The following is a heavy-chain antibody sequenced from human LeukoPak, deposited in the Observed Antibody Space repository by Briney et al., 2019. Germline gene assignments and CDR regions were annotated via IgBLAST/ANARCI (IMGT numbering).Heavy chain of an antibody. V-gene: IGHV3-7*01. J-gene: IGHJ4*02. CDR1: GFTFSDYW. Sequence: PGGSLRLSCAASGFTFSDYWMNWVRQAPGKGLEWVANIKQDGSEKYYVDSVKGRFTISRDNAKNSLDLQMNSLRVEDTAIYYCVKVAKYYYGSETYYFFEHWGQGTPVTASS. CDR2: IKQDGSEK. CDR3: VKVAKYYYGSETYYFFEH. D-gene: IGHD3-10*01.